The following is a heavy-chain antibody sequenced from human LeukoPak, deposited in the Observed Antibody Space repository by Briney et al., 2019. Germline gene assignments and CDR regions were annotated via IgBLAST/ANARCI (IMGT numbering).Heavy chain of an antibody. Sequence: SETLSLTCAVYGGSFSGYYWSWIRQPPGKGLEWIGEINHSGSTNYNPPLKSRVTISVDTSKNQFSLKLSSVTAADTAVYYCARALPATAANFDYWGQGTLVTVSS. V-gene: IGHV4-34*01. D-gene: IGHD2-15*01. CDR1: GGSFSGYY. J-gene: IGHJ4*02. CDR2: INHSGST. CDR3: ARALPATAANFDY.